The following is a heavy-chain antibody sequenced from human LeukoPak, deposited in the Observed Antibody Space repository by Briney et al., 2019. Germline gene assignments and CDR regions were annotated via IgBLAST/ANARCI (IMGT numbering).Heavy chain of an antibody. V-gene: IGHV1-8*03. J-gene: IGHJ3*01. CDR2: INPNSAST. CDR3: ARGDFGETNTAFDL. D-gene: IGHD4-17*01. CDR1: GYTFTDYD. Sequence: GASVKDSCKTSGYTFTDYDVHWVRQAPGQGLEWMGWINPNSASTNYAQRLQGRVTFTRDTSLSIAYMELSSLTSEDAAVYFCARGDFGETNTAFDLWPQGPLVAVSS.